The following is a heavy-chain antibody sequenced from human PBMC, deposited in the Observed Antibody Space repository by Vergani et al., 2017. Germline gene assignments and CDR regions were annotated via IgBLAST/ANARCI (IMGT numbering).Heavy chain of an antibody. D-gene: IGHD6-19*01. J-gene: IGHJ5*02. Sequence: QVQLVQSGAEVKKPGSSVKVSCKASGGTFSSYAISWVRQAPGQGLEWMGGIIPIFGTANYAQKFQGRVTITAYESTSTAYMELSSLRSEDTAVYYCARDFEVSVAGTVGAWFDPWGQGTLVTVSS. V-gene: IGHV1-69*12. CDR3: ARDFEVSVAGTVGAWFDP. CDR1: GGTFSSYA. CDR2: IIPIFGTA.